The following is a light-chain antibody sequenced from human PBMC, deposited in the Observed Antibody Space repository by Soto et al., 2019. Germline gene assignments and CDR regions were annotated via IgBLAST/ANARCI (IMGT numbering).Light chain of an antibody. CDR3: QVWDTSSDHWV. CDR2: DDF. CDR1: DIEDKS. Sequence: SYELTQPPSVSVAPGQTATITCGGNDIEDKSVHWYQQKPGQAPVLVVYDDFDRPSGIPERFSGSNSGNTATLTISRVDAGDEADYYCQVWDTSSDHWVFGGGTKLTVL. V-gene: IGLV3-21*02. J-gene: IGLJ3*02.